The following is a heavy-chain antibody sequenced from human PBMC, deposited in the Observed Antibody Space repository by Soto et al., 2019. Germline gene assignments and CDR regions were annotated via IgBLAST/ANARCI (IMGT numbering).Heavy chain of an antibody. D-gene: IGHD4-17*01. Sequence: PGESLKISCKGSGYSFTSYWIGWVRQVPGKGLEWVGIIYPGDSGTRYSPSFQGQVTISADKSITTAYLHWSSLKASDTAIYYCVRHVGDLHHYNRFDPWGQGTLVTVSS. CDR2: IYPGDSGT. CDR1: GYSFTSYW. CDR3: VRHVGDLHHYNRFDP. V-gene: IGHV5-51*01. J-gene: IGHJ5*02.